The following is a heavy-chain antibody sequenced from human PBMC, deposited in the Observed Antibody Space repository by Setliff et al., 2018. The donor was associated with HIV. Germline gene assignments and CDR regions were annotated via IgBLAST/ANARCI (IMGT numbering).Heavy chain of an antibody. CDR2: ISASGTT. D-gene: IGHD3-10*01. CDR1: SGSISGFY. V-gene: IGHV4-4*07. J-gene: IGHJ6*03. CDR3: ARDTWFGESEDPFYYYMDV. Sequence: SETLSLTCTVSSGSISGFYWTWIRQPAGKGLEWIGRISASGTTVYNPSLKSRVIMSVDTSKKYFALRVTSVTAADSAVYYCARDTWFGESEDPFYYYMDVWGKGTTVTVAS.